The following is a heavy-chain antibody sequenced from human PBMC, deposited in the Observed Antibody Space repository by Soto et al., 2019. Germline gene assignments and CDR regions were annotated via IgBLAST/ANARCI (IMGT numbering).Heavy chain of an antibody. V-gene: IGHV4-39*01. CDR3: ARPRTGERGYYYYYGMDV. CDR1: GGSISSSSYY. CDR2: IYYSGST. Sequence: SETLSLNCTVSGGSISSSSYYWGWIRQPPGKGLEWIWSIYYSGSTYYNPSLKSRVTISVDTFKNQFSLKLSSVTAADTAVYYCARPRTGERGYYYYYGMDVWGQGTTVT. D-gene: IGHD7-27*01. J-gene: IGHJ6*02.